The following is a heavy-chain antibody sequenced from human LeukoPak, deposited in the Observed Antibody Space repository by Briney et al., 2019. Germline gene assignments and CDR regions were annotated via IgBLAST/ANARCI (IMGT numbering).Heavy chain of an antibody. J-gene: IGHJ5*02. Sequence: TLSLTCTVSGGSISSYYWSWIRQPPGKGLEWLALIYWNDDKRYSPSLKSRLTITKDTSKNQVVLTMTNMDPVDTATYYCAHSFLWFGELREDNNWFDPWGQGTLVTVSS. CDR2: IYWNDDK. CDR1: GGSISSYYW. V-gene: IGHV2-5*01. CDR3: AHSFLWFGELREDNNWFDP. D-gene: IGHD3-10*01.